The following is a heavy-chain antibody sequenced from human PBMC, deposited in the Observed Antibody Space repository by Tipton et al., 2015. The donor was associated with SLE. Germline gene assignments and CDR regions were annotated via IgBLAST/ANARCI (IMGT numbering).Heavy chain of an antibody. CDR1: GFAFSSHW. V-gene: IGHV3-74*02. Sequence: VQLVQSGGNLEQPGRSLRLSCAASGFAFSSHWMHWVRQAPGKGLVWLSHINGDGSSTRYGYSVKGRFVISTDNAKNTVYLQMNSLRVEDTALYHCARSPWSGYIIDVWGQGTLVAVSS. CDR3: ARSPWSGYIIDV. CDR2: INGDGSST. J-gene: IGHJ4*02. D-gene: IGHD3-3*01.